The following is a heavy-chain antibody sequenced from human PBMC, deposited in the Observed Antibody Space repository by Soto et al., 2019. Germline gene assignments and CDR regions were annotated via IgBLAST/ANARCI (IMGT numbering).Heavy chain of an antibody. CDR2: IGSTSSDI. CDR1: GFTFSFYT. CDR3: ARVADYYDSSGYLPVVD. D-gene: IGHD3-22*01. J-gene: IGHJ4*02. Sequence: PGGSLRLSCTASGFTFSFYTMNWVRQAPGKGLEWVSSIGSTSSDIYDADSVKGRFTVSRDNAKNSLYLQMNSLRAEDTALYYCARVADYYDSSGYLPVVDWGQGTLVTVS. V-gene: IGHV3-21*01.